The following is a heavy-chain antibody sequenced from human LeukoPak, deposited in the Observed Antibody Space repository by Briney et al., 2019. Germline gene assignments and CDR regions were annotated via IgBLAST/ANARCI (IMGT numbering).Heavy chain of an antibody. V-gene: IGHV4-38-2*02. D-gene: IGHD5-18*01. CDR1: GYSISSGYY. J-gene: IGHJ4*02. Sequence: SETLSLTCTVSGYSISSGYYWGWIRQPPGKGLEWIGSIYHSGSTYDNPSLKSRVTTSVDTSKNQFSLKLSSVTAADTAVYYCAMSGYSYGYGLDYWGQGTLVTVSS. CDR3: AMSGYSYGYGLDY. CDR2: IYHSGST.